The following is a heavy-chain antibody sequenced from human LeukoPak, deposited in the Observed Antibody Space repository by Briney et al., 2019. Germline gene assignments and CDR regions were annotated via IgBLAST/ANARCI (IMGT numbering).Heavy chain of an antibody. CDR1: GFTFSSYG. CDR2: ISYDGSNK. CDR3: AKGPYPDYYDSSGYTVD. J-gene: IGHJ4*02. Sequence: PGGSLRLSCAASGFTFSSYGMHWVRQAPGKGLEWVAVISYDGSNKYYADSVKGRFTISRDNSKNTLYLQMNSLRAEDTAVYYCAKGPYPDYYDSSGYTVDWGQGTLVTVSS. D-gene: IGHD3-22*01. V-gene: IGHV3-30*18.